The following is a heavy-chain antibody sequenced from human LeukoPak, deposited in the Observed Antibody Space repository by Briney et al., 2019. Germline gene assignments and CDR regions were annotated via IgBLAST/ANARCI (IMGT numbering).Heavy chain of an antibody. J-gene: IGHJ4*02. CDR2: IWYDGSNK. CDR1: GFTFSSYG. D-gene: IGHD3-10*01. V-gene: IGHV3-33*01. Sequence: AGSLTLSCAAYGFTFSSYGRHWVRQAPGQGLEWVAVIWYDGSNKYYADSVKGRFTISTDNSKNTLYLQMNSLRAEGASVYYCARDLYYYGSWSYSSIDYWGQGTLVTVSS. CDR3: ARDLYYYGSWSYSSIDY.